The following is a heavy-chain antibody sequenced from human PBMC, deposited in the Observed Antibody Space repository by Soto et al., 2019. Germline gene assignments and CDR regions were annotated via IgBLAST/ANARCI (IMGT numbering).Heavy chain of an antibody. CDR3: TLGSWSAETFDI. Sequence: QVQLVQSGAEVKKPGSSVKVSCKASGGTFSTYTIIWVRQAPGQGLEWMGRILPMLDITNSAQRFQGRVTXXAXXSTSKAYLELSSLRSEDTAVYYCTLGSWSAETFDIWGRGTMVTVSS. V-gene: IGHV1-69*02. J-gene: IGHJ3*02. CDR1: GGTFSTYT. D-gene: IGHD6-13*01. CDR2: ILPMLDIT.